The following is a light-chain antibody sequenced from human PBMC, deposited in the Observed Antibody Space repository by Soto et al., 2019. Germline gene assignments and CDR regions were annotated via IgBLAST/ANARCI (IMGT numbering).Light chain of an antibody. Sequence: EIVLAQSPATLSLSPGERATISCRASQSVCIYLAWYQQKPGQAPRLLIYDASNRATDIPAKFSASGSGTDFSLTISSLEPEDFAIYYCQQGNNWPLISFGQGTRPEIK. CDR1: QSVCIY. J-gene: IGKJ5*01. V-gene: IGKV3-11*01. CDR2: DAS. CDR3: QQGNNWPLIS.